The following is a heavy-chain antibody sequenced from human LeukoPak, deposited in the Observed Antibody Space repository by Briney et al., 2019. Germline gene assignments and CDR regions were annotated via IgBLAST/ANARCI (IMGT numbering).Heavy chain of an antibody. D-gene: IGHD3-10*01. CDR2: INPSGGST. CDR1: GYTFTSYY. V-gene: IGHV1-46*01. J-gene: IGHJ4*02. Sequence: ASVKVSCKASGYTFTSYYMHWVRQAPGQGLEWMGIINPSGGSTSYAQKFQGRVTMTEDTSTDTAYMELSSLRSEDTAVYYCATDLGGGSGSYYRNDYWGQGTLVTVSS. CDR3: ATDLGGGSGSYYRNDY.